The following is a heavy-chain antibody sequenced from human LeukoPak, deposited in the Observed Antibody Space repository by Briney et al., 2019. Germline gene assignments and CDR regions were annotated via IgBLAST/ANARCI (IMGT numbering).Heavy chain of an antibody. Sequence: SETLSLTCTVPGGSISSYYWSWIRQPPGKGLEWIGYIYYSGSTNYNPSLKSRVTISVDTSKNQFSLNLSSVTAADTAVYYCARRLGVNPPSSNWFDPWGQGTLVTVSS. V-gene: IGHV4-59*08. CDR2: IYYSGST. CDR3: ARRLGVNPPSSNWFDP. D-gene: IGHD3-16*01. CDR1: GGSISSYY. J-gene: IGHJ5*02.